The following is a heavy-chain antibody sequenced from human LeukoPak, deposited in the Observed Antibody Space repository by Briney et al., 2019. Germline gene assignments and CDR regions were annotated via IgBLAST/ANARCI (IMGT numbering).Heavy chain of an antibody. Sequence: PSETLSLTCAVYGGSFSAYYWSWIRQPPGKGLEWIGEINHSGSTNYNPSLKSRVAISVDTSRNQFSLRLSSVTAADTAVYYCAREAYYGSGSRAGHFDYWGQGTLVTVSS. V-gene: IGHV4-34*01. D-gene: IGHD3-10*01. J-gene: IGHJ4*02. CDR1: GGSFSAYY. CDR3: AREAYYGSGSRAGHFDY. CDR2: INHSGST.